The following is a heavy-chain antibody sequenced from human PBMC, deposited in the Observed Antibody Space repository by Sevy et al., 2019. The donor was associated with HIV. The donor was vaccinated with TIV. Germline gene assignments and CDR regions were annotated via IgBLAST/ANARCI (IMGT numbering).Heavy chain of an antibody. CDR2: INPNSGGT. V-gene: IGHV1-2*06. CDR3: ARATYYYDSSGYDAFDI. Sequence: ASVKVSCKASGYSFTGHYLHWVRQAPGQGLEWMGRINPNSGGTNDAQTFQGRVTMIRDTSISTAYMDLSRLRSDDTAVYYCARATYYYDSSGYDAFDIWGQGTMVTVSS. CDR1: GYSFTGHY. D-gene: IGHD3-22*01. J-gene: IGHJ3*02.